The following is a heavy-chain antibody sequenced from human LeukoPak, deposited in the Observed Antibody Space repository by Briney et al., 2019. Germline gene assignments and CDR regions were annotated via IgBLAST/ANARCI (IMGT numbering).Heavy chain of an antibody. D-gene: IGHD3-10*01. CDR1: GGSISSSNYY. CDR2: ISYSGST. V-gene: IGHV4-39*01. CDR3: ARRPYNSGFDY. J-gene: IGHJ4*02. Sequence: SETLPLTCTVSGGSISSSNYYWGWIRQPPGEGLEWIGTISYSGSTYYNPSLKSRVTISVEMSKNQFSVQLGSVTAADTAVYYCARRPYNSGFDYWGQGTLVTVSS.